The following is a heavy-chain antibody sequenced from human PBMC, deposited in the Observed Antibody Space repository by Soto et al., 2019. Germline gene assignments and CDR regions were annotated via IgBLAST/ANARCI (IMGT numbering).Heavy chain of an antibody. CDR3: ARDASSSSGWTLRRAEYFQH. D-gene: IGHD6-19*01. CDR1: SGSISSSNW. V-gene: IGHV4-4*02. CDR2: IYHSGST. Sequence: SETLSLTCAVSSGSISSSNWWSWVRQPPGKGLEWIGEIYHSGSTNYNPSLKSRVTISVDKSKNQFSLKLSSVTAADTAVYYCARDASSSSGWTLRRAEYFQHWGQGTLVTVSS. J-gene: IGHJ1*01.